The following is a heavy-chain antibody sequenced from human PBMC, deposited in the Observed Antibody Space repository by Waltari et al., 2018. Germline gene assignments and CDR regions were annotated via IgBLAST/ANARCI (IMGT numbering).Heavy chain of an antibody. CDR2: IYHSGST. CDR3: AREVRATVKGGDYYYYYMDV. D-gene: IGHD4-4*01. CDR1: GYSISSGYY. J-gene: IGHJ6*03. Sequence: QVQLQESGPGLVKPSETLSLTCTVSGYSISSGYYWGWIRQPPGKGLEWIGSIYHSGSTYSNPSLKSRVTISVDTSKNQFSLKLSSVTAADTAVYYCAREVRATVKGGDYYYYYMDVWGKGTTVTVSS. V-gene: IGHV4-38-2*02.